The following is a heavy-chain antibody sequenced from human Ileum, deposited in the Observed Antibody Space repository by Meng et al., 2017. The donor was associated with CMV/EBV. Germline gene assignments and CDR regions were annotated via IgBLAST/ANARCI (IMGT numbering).Heavy chain of an antibody. CDR1: GYTFTGHY. Sequence: ASVKVSCKASGYTFTGHYIHWVRQAPGQGFEWMGRINSNNGDTFYEDKFKGRATLSRDTSINTAYMELRSLTSDDTAVYYCAKDASPTLTSSWHFHAWGQGTLVTVSS. CDR2: INSNNGDT. J-gene: IGHJ5*02. D-gene: IGHD6-13*01. CDR3: AKDASPTLTSSWHFHA. V-gene: IGHV1-2*02.